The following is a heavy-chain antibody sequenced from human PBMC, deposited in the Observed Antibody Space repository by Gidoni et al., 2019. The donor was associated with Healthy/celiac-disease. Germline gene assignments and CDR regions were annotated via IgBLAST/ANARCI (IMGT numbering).Heavy chain of an antibody. J-gene: IGHJ6*02. CDR3: ARDNVGEFWSGTVWDYYYGMDV. D-gene: IGHD3-16*01. Sequence: EVQLVESGGGLIQPGGSLRLSCAASGFTVSSNYMSCVRQAPGKGLEWVSVIYSGGSTYYADSVKGRFTISRDNSKNTLYLQMNSLRAEDTAVYYCARDNVGEFWSGTVWDYYYGMDVWGQGTTVTVSS. V-gene: IGHV3-53*01. CDR1: GFTVSSNY. CDR2: IYSGGST.